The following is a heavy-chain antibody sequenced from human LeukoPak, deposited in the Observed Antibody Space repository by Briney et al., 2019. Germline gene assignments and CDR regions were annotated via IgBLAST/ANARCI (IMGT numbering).Heavy chain of an antibody. CDR1: GYTFTSYG. Sequence: ASVKVSCKASGYTFTSYGISWVRQAPGQGLEWMGWISAYNGNTNYAQKLQGRVTMTTDTSTSTAYMELRSLRSDDTAVYYCARDETYYYDSSGYYVRNPFDYWGQGTLVTVSS. CDR3: ARDETYYYDSSGYYVRNPFDY. J-gene: IGHJ4*02. V-gene: IGHV1-18*01. D-gene: IGHD3-22*01. CDR2: ISAYNGNT.